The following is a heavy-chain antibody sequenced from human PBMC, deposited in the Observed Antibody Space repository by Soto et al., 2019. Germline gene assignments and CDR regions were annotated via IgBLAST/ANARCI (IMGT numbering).Heavy chain of an antibody. CDR1: GGSISSYY. V-gene: IGHV4-59*08. J-gene: IGHJ6*02. CDR3: VRQGFGPLHGLVDV. Sequence: QVQLQESGPGLVKPSETLSLSCTVSGGSISSYYWSWFRQSPGKRMEWIGYVHHSWASSYNPSLRSRAARSLARIKSQFSLKVTSVTATDTAVYYWVRQGFGPLHGLVDVWGQGTRVTVSS. D-gene: IGHD3-10*01. CDR2: VHHSWAS.